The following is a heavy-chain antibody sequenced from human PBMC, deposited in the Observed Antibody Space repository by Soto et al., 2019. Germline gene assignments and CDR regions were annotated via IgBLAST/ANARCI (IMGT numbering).Heavy chain of an antibody. CDR1: GYTFTFYY. Sequence: ASVKVSCKASGYTFTFYYMHWVRQAPGQGLEWMGIINPSGGSTSYAQKFQGRVTMTRDTSTSTVYMELSSLRSEDTAVYYCARVEGNSGSSHSYFDYWGQGTLVTVSS. CDR3: ARVEGNSGSSHSYFDY. V-gene: IGHV1-46*01. CDR2: INPSGGST. D-gene: IGHD1-26*01. J-gene: IGHJ4*02.